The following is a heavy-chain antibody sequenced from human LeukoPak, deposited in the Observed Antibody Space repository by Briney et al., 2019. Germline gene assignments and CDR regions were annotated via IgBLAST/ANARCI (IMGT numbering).Heavy chain of an antibody. D-gene: IGHD6-19*01. CDR1: GYTFTSNY. Sequence: ASVKVSCKAFGYTFTSNYMHWVRQAPGQGPEWMGVISPSGASTTYAQKFQGRVTLTRDMSTSTDYLELSSLRSEDTAVYYCARSPPLDSSGWYNWFDPWGQGTLVTVSS. CDR2: ISPSGAST. CDR3: ARSPPLDSSGWYNWFDP. J-gene: IGHJ5*02. V-gene: IGHV1-46*01.